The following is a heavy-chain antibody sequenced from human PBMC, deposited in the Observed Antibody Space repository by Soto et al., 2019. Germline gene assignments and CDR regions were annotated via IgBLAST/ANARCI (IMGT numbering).Heavy chain of an antibody. D-gene: IGHD6-6*01. CDR2: IYYSGST. J-gene: IGHJ5*02. V-gene: IGHV4-59*08. Sequence: QVQLQESGPGLVKPSETLSLTCTVSGGSISSYYWSWIRQPPGKGLEWIGYIYYSGSTNYNPSLKSRVTISVDTSKNQFSLKLSSVTAADTAVYYCARLEGVQQLGWFDPWGQGTLVTVSS. CDR3: ARLEGVQQLGWFDP. CDR1: GGSISSYY.